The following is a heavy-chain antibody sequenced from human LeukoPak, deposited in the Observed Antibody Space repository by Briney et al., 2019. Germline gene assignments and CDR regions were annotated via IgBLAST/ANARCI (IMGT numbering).Heavy chain of an antibody. J-gene: IGHJ4*02. V-gene: IGHV3-23*01. D-gene: IGHD3-22*01. Sequence: GGSLRLSCAASGFTFSSYAMSWVRQAPGKGLEWVSAISGSGGSTYYADSVKGRFTISRDNSKNTLYLQMNSLRAEDTVVYYCAKAAYYYDSSGYYLGFTAQYYFDYWGQGTLVTVSS. CDR1: GFTFSSYA. CDR2: ISGSGGST. CDR3: AKAAYYYDSSGYYLGFTAQYYFDY.